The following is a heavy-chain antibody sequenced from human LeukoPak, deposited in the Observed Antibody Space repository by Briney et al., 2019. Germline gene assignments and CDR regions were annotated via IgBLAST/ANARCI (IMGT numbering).Heavy chain of an antibody. D-gene: IGHD5-24*01. CDR3: ARDKDGCNYVRDAFDI. Sequence: ASVKVSCKASGYTFTSYAMNWVRQAPGQGLEWMGWNNTNTGNPTYAQGFTGRFVFSLDTSVSTAYLQISSLKAEDTAVYYCARDKDGCNYVRDAFDIWGQGTMVTVSS. CDR2: NNTNTGNP. CDR1: GYTFTSYA. J-gene: IGHJ3*02. V-gene: IGHV7-4-1*02.